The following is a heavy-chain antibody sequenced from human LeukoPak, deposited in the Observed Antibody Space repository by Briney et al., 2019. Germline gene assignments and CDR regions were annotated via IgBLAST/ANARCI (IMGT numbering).Heavy chain of an antibody. D-gene: IGHD5-18*01. CDR1: GFTVSSNY. Sequence: GGSLRLSCAALGFTVSSNYMSWVRQAPGKGLEWVSVIYSSGATYYADSVKGSFTISRDNSKNTVFLQMNSLRAEDTAVYHCARDALGRGSSYLTGDQWGQGTLVTVSA. CDR2: IYSSGAT. V-gene: IGHV3-66*01. J-gene: IGHJ4*02. CDR3: ARDALGRGSSYLTGDQ.